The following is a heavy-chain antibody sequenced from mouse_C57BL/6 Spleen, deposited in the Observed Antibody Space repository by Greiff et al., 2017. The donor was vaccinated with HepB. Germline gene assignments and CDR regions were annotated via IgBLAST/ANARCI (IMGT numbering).Heavy chain of an antibody. J-gene: IGHJ2*01. D-gene: IGHD1-1*01. V-gene: IGHV1-80*01. Sequence: QVTLKVSGAELVKPGASVKISCKASGYAFSSYWMNWVKQRPGKGLEWIGQIYPGDGDTNYNGKFKGKATLTADKSSSTAYMQLSSLTSEDSAVYFCARGGDYYGSPFDYWGQGTTLTVSS. CDR3: ARGGDYYGSPFDY. CDR2: IYPGDGDT. CDR1: GYAFSSYW.